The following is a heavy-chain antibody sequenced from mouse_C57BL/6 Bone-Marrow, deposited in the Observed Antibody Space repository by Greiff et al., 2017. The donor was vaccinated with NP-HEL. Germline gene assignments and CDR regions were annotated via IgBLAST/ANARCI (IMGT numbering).Heavy chain of an antibody. J-gene: IGHJ4*01. V-gene: IGHV12-3*01. CDR2: ITHSGET. CDR1: GFPITSGYY. D-gene: IGHD4-1*01. Sequence: VKVVESGPGLVKPSQSLFLTCSITGFPITSGYYWIWIRQSPGKPLEWMGYITHSGETFYNPSLQSPISITRETSKNQFFLQLNSVTTEDTAMYYCAGASNHVGAMDYWGQGTSVTVSS. CDR3: AGASNHVGAMDY.